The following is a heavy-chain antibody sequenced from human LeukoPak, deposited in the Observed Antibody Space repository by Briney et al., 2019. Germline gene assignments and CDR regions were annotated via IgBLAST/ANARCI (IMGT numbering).Heavy chain of an antibody. J-gene: IGHJ4*02. CDR2: INHSGGT. CDR1: GGSFSGYS. Sequence: SETLSLTCAVYGGSFSGYSWNWIRQPPVKGLEWIGEINHSGGTNYNPSLKSRVTVSVDTSKKQFSLKLSSVTAADTAVYYCARGVDYYGVWGQGTLVTVSS. D-gene: IGHD3-10*01. CDR3: ARGVDYYGV. V-gene: IGHV4-34*01.